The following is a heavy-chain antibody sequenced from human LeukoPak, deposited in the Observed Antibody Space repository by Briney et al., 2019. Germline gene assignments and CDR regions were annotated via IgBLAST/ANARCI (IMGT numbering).Heavy chain of an antibody. V-gene: IGHV4-39*07. CDR3: ARGLDYDFWSGYLVTPARYYFDY. D-gene: IGHD3-3*01. CDR2: IYYSGST. CDR1: GGSISSSSYY. Sequence: SETLSLTCTVSGGSISSSSYYWGWIRQPPGKGLEWIGSIYYSGSTYYNPSLKSRVTISVETSKNQFSLKLSSVTAADTAVYYCARGLDYDFWSGYLVTPARYYFDYWGQGTLVTVSS. J-gene: IGHJ4*02.